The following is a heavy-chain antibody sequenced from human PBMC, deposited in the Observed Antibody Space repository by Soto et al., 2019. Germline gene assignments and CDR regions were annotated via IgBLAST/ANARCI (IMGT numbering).Heavy chain of an antibody. CDR1: GFTFSSYA. V-gene: IGHV3-30-3*01. CDR2: ISYDGSNK. CDR3: ARDFSDCGGDCHFDY. D-gene: IGHD2-21*02. Sequence: QVQLVESGGGVVQPGRSLRLSCAASGFTFSSYAMHWVRQAPGKGLEWVAVISYDGSNKYYADSVKGRFTISGDNSKNTLYLQMNSLRAEDTAVYYCARDFSDCGGDCHFDYWGQGTLVTVSS. J-gene: IGHJ4*02.